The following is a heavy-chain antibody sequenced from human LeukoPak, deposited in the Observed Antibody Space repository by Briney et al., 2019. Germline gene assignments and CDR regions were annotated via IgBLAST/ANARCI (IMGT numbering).Heavy chain of an antibody. CDR2: IYYSGST. D-gene: IGHD3-3*01. Sequence: SETLSLTCTVSGGSISSGDYYWSWIRQPPGKGLAWFGYIYYSGSTYYNPSLKSRVTISVDTSKNQFSLKLSSVTAADTAVYYCARDQDYDFWSGSQAGHAFDIWGQGTMVTVSS. J-gene: IGHJ3*02. CDR3: ARDQDYDFWSGSQAGHAFDI. V-gene: IGHV4-30-4*08. CDR1: GGSISSGDYY.